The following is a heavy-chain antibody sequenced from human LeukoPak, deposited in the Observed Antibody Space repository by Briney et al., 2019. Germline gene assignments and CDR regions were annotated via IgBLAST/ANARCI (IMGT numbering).Heavy chain of an antibody. CDR2: ISGGDGNT. D-gene: IGHD2-2*01. V-gene: IGHV3-23*01. Sequence: GGSLRLSCGASGLSLSNAWMNWVRQAPGKGLEWVSSISGGDGNTYYADSVKARFTISRDNWKNTLSLQMNSLRAEDTAVYYCAKTGSTSYYLPLDYWGQGILVTVSS. J-gene: IGHJ4*02. CDR3: AKTGSTSYYLPLDY. CDR1: GLSLSNAW.